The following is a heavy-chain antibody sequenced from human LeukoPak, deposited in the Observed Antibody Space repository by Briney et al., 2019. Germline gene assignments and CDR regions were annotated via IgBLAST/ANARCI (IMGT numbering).Heavy chain of an antibody. CDR3: AGAGYYDSSGYLN. CDR1: GGSISSYY. Sequence: SSETLSLTCTVSGGSISSYYWSWIRQPPGKGLEWIGYIYYSGSTNYNPSLKSRVTISVDTSKNQFSLKLSSVTAADTAVYYCAGAGYYDSSGYLNWGQGTLVTVSS. J-gene: IGHJ4*02. V-gene: IGHV4-59*01. CDR2: IYYSGST. D-gene: IGHD3-22*01.